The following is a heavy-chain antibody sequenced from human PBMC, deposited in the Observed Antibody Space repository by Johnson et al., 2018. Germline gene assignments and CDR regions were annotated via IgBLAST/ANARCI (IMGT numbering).Heavy chain of an antibody. Sequence: QVQLVQSGAEVKKPGSSVKVSCKASGGPFSRHPISWVRKAPGQGLEWMGGIIPIFGTGNTAQKFQGRVTISADESTSTAYMELSSLKSEDTAVYYCAREGEAAYDEDTGYSGSDYGLDVWGQGTTVTVS. CDR1: GGPFSRHP. D-gene: IGHD3-10*01. J-gene: IGHJ6*02. CDR3: AREGEAAYDEDTGYSGSDYGLDV. V-gene: IGHV1-69*12. CDR2: IIPIFGTG.